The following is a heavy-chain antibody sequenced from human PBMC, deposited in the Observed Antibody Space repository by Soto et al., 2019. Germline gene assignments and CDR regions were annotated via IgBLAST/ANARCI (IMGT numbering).Heavy chain of an antibody. CDR1: GFTFSKFA. J-gene: IGHJ6*02. D-gene: IGHD3-10*01. CDR3: ARDLSIGEANYYYGMDV. CDR2: INAGNGNT. V-gene: IGHV1-3*01. Sequence: ASVKVSCKASGFTFSKFAIQWVRQALGQRLEWMGWINAGNGNTKYSQKFQGRVTITRDTSASTAYMELSSLRSEDTAVYYCARDLSIGEANYYYGMDVWGQGTTVTVSS.